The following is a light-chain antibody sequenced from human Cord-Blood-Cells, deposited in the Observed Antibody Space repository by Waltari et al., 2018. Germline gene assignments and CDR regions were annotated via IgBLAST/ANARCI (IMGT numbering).Light chain of an antibody. CDR3: QQYNSYSYT. V-gene: IGKV1-5*01. CDR2: DAS. Sequence: DIQITRSPSTLSASVGDRVTITCRASQSISSWLAWYQQKPGKAPKLLIYDASSLESGVPSRFSGSGSGTEFTLTISSLQPDDFATYYCQQYNSYSYTFGQGTKLEIK. CDR1: QSISSW. J-gene: IGKJ2*01.